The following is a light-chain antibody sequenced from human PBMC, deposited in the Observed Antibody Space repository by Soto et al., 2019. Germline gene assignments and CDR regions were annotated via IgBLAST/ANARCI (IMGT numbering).Light chain of an antibody. V-gene: IGLV2-14*01. CDR3: SSYTSSSTQV. J-gene: IGLJ1*01. CDR1: SSDVGGYNY. CDR2: DVS. Sequence: QSVLTQAASVSGSPGQSITISCTGTSSDVGGYNYVSWCQQHPGKAPKLMIYDVSNRPSGVSNRFSGSKSGNTASLTISGLQAEDEADYYCSSYTSSSTQVFGTGTKVTVL.